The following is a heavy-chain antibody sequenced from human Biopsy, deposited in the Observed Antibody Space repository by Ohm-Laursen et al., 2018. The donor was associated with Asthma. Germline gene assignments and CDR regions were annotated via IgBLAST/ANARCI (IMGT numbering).Heavy chain of an antibody. CDR3: ARGQKSAGDRWFDP. J-gene: IGHJ5*02. CDR2: INPNSGGT. Sequence: GASVKVSYKASGYTFIGCHIHWMRQAPGRGLEWMGRINPNSGGTNYAQKFQGRVTMTRDTSISTAYMEVSRLRSDDTAVYYCARGQKSAGDRWFDPWGQGTLVTVSS. CDR1: GYTFIGCH. D-gene: IGHD6-13*01. V-gene: IGHV1-2*06.